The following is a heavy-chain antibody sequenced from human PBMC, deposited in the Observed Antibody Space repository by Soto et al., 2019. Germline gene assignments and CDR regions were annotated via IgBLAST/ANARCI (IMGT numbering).Heavy chain of an antibody. V-gene: IGHV1-69*13. Sequence: SVKVSWKASGGSFSSYAISWVRQAPGQGLEWMGGIIPIFGTANYAQKFQGRVTITADESTSTAYMELSSLRSEDTAVYYCARVDYDILTGNMDVWGQGTTVTVSS. CDR2: IIPIFGTA. J-gene: IGHJ6*02. CDR1: GGSFSSYA. D-gene: IGHD3-9*01. CDR3: ARVDYDILTGNMDV.